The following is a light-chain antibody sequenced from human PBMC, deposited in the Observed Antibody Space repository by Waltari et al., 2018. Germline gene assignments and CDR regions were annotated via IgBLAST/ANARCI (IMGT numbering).Light chain of an antibody. J-gene: IGKJ1*01. V-gene: IGKV1-5*03. CDR3: QQYDSYSA. CDR1: QSISSW. CDR2: KAS. Sequence: DIQMTQSPSTLSASVGDRVTITCRASQSISSWLAWYQQKPGKAPKLLMYKASTLESGVPSRFSGSGSGTEFTLTISSLHPDDVATYYCQQYDSYSAFGQGTKVEIK.